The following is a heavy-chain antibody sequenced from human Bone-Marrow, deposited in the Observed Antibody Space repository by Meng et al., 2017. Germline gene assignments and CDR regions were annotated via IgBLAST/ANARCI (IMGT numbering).Heavy chain of an antibody. V-gene: IGHV3-49*04. Sequence: GEALKISCAASGFTFSSYSMNWVRQAPGKGLEWVGFIRSKAYGGTTEYAASVKGRVTISRDDSKSIGYLQMNSLKTEDTAVYYCTRAEYSSFDYWGQGTLVTVSS. CDR3: TRAEYSSFDY. CDR2: IRSKAYGGTT. CDR1: GFTFSSYS. D-gene: IGHD6-6*01. J-gene: IGHJ4*02.